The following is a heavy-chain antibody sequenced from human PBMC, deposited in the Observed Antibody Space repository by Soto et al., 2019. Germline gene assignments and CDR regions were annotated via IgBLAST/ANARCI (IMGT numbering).Heavy chain of an antibody. Sequence: PGGSLRLSCEASGFTFSDYSLNWVRQAPGKGLEWVSKISSSGATIYYADSVKGRFSISRDNARNLLYLQMNSLRDEDTAVYYCARDLYSGSYSEAYWGQGTLVTVSS. D-gene: IGHD1-26*01. J-gene: IGHJ4*02. V-gene: IGHV3-48*02. CDR2: ISSSGATI. CDR1: GFTFSDYS. CDR3: ARDLYSGSYSEAY.